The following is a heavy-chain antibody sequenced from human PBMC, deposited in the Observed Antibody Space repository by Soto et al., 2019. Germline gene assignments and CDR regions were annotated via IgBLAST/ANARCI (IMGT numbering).Heavy chain of an antibody. CDR2: ISSSSSYI. J-gene: IGHJ4*02. V-gene: IGHV3-21*01. Sequence: GGSLRLSCAASGFTFSSYSMNWVRQAPGKGLEWVSSISSSSSYIYYADSVKGRFTISRDNAKNSLYLQMNSLRAEDTAVYYCARDSGYSSGWYVGPLDYWGQGTLVTVSS. D-gene: IGHD6-19*01. CDR1: GFTFSSYS. CDR3: ARDSGYSSGWYVGPLDY.